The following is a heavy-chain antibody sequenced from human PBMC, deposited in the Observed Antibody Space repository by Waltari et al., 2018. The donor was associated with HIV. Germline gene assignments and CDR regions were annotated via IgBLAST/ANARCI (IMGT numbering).Heavy chain of an antibody. V-gene: IGHV3-48*01. CDR3: ARDPVYSGSSLVYYFDY. Sequence: EVQLVESGGGLVQPGGSLRLSCAASGFPFSDYSINWVRQAPGKGLEWVSYISSSSSTIYYADSVKGRFTISRDNAKNSLYLQMNSLRAEDTAVYYCARDPVYSGSSLVYYFDYWGQGTLVTVSS. J-gene: IGHJ4*02. D-gene: IGHD6-6*01. CDR1: GFPFSDYS. CDR2: ISSSSSTI.